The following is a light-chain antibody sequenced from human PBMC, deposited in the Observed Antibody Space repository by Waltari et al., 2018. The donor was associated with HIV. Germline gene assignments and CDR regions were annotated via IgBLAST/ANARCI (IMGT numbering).Light chain of an antibody. CDR1: TSDIGGYNF. J-gene: IGLJ2*01. CDR3: SSYSTAANVV. Sequence: QSALAQPASVSGSPGQSIPMSCTGTTSDIGGYNFVSWYQQHPGKVPKVLIYEVSNRPSGVSTRFSGSKSGNTASLTISGLQTEDEADYYCSSYSTAANVVFGGGTKLTVL. CDR2: EVS. V-gene: IGLV2-14*01.